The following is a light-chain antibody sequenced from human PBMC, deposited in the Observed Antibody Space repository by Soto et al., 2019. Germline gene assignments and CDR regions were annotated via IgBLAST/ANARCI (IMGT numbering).Light chain of an antibody. Sequence: EIVLTQSPGTLSLSPGERATLSCRASQSVSSYYLAWYQQKPGQAPRLLIYAASSRATGIPDRFSGGGSGTAFTPTISRLEPEDCEVYCWHKCGSSRWTFGQRTKV. J-gene: IGKJ1*01. CDR3: HKCGSSRWT. V-gene: IGKV3-20*01. CDR1: QSVSSYY. CDR2: AAS.